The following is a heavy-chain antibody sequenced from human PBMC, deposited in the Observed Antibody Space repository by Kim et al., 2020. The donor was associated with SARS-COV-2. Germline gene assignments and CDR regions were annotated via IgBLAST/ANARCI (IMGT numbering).Heavy chain of an antibody. J-gene: IGHJ4*02. CDR2: IYYSGST. CDR3: ARLVGQQLVRDY. D-gene: IGHD6-13*01. Sequence: SETLSLTCTVSGGSISSSSYYWGWIRQPPGKGLEWIGSIYYSGSTYYNPSLKSRVTISVDTSKNQFSLKLSSVTAADTAVYYCARLVGQQLVRDYWGQGTLVTVSS. V-gene: IGHV4-39*01. CDR1: GGSISSSSYY.